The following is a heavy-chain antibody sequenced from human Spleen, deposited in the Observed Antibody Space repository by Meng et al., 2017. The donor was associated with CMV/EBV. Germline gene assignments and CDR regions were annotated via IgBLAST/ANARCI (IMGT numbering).Heavy chain of an antibody. CDR3: ARDGGGFSSSPFDY. V-gene: IGHV3-30*04. CDR1: GFTFSSHA. Sequence: GGSLRLSCAASGFTFSSHAMHWVRQAPGKGLEWVAVTSYDGNSQYYTDSVKGRFTISRDNSDNILYLQMNSLRPDDTAVYYCARDGGGFSSSPFDYWGQGTLVTVSS. CDR2: TSYDGNSQ. D-gene: IGHD6-13*01. J-gene: IGHJ4*02.